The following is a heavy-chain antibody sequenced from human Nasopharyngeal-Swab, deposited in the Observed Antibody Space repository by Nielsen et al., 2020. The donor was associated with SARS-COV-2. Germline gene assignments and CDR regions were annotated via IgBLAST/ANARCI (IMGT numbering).Heavy chain of an antibody. CDR3: ARVRREYCSSTSCYPGYYYYMDV. Sequence: ASVKVSCKAPGYTFTSYGISWVRQAPGQGLEWMGWISAYNGNTNYAQKLQGRVTMTTDTSTSTAYMELRSLRSDDTAVYYCARVRREYCSSTSCYPGYYYYMDVWGKGTTVTVSS. D-gene: IGHD2-2*01. J-gene: IGHJ6*03. V-gene: IGHV1-18*04. CDR1: GYTFTSYG. CDR2: ISAYNGNT.